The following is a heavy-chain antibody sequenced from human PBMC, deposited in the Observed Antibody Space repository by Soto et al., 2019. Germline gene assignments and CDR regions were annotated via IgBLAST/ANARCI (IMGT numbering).Heavy chain of an antibody. Sequence: EVQVVESGGGLVQPGGSLRLSCAASGFSFSDYWMAWVRQAPGKGLEWVANIDHGGGEKHYVDSVQGRFTISRDNDKNSLYVKLNRLRAEDTAVYYCASGGNCLDPWGQGTLVTVSS. CDR2: IDHGGGEK. V-gene: IGHV3-7*05. CDR3: ASGGNCLDP. D-gene: IGHD3-16*01. CDR1: GFSFSDYW. J-gene: IGHJ5*02.